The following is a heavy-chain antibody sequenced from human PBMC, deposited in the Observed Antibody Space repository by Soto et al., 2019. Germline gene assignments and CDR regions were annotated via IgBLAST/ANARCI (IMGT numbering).Heavy chain of an antibody. CDR3: AKDRRAGGNSAFYFDF. CDR2: ISATGGGT. CDR1: VFKFSNYT. Sequence: PVGTLRLSCAASVFKFSNYTMSWFRHAPVKGLEWVSLISATGGGTYYPDSVKGRFTISRDNSHNTLYLQVHSLTAEDTAVYYCAKDRRAGGNSAFYFDFWGQGAQVTVSS. J-gene: IGHJ4*02. D-gene: IGHD3-16*01. V-gene: IGHV3-23*01.